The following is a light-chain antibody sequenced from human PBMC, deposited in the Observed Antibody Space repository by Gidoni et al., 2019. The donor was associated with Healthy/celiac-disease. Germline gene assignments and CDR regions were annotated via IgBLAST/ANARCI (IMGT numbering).Light chain of an antibody. Sequence: DSQMTQSPSSLSASVGDSVTITCRASQSISSYLNWYQQKPGKAPKLLIYAASSLQSGVPSRFSGSGSWTDFTLTISSLQPEDFATYYCQQSYSTPYSFGQGTKLEIK. V-gene: IGKV1-39*01. CDR2: AAS. CDR1: QSISSY. J-gene: IGKJ2*03. CDR3: QQSYSTPYS.